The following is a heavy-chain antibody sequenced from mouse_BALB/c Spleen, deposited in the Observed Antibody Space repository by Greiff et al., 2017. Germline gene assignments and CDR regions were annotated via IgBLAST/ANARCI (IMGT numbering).Heavy chain of an antibody. V-gene: IGHV5-6-3*01. Sequence: EVKLQESGGGLVQPGGSLKLSCAASGFTFSSYGMSWVRQTPDKRLELVATINSNGGSTYYPDSVKGRFTISRDNAKNTLYLQMSSLKSEDTAMYYCARDLLWSRGYAMDYWGQGTSVTVSS. D-gene: IGHD2-2*01. CDR2: INSNGGST. J-gene: IGHJ4*01. CDR3: ARDLLWSRGYAMDY. CDR1: GFTFSSYG.